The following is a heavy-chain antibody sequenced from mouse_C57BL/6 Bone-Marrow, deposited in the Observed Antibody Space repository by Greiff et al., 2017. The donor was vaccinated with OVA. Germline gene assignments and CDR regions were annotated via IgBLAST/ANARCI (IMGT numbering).Heavy chain of an antibody. V-gene: IGHV1-85*01. CDR2: IYPRDGST. CDR3: ARSDMDY. Sequence: QVQLKESGPELVKPGASVKLSCKASGYTFTSYEINWVKQRPGQGLEWIGWIYPRDGSTKYNEKFKGKTTLTVDTSSSTAYMKLHSLTSEDSAVYFCARSDMDYWGQGTSVTVSS. J-gene: IGHJ4*01. CDR1: GYTFTSYE.